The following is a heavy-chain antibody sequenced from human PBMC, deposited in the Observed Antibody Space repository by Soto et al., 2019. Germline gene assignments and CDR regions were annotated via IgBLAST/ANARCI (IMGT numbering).Heavy chain of an antibody. D-gene: IGHD4-17*01. CDR2: IFYDGTQT. J-gene: IGHJ4*02. CDR3: ARGGVPYGDLPLDY. CDR1: GFTFSSFG. Sequence: QVLLVESGGGVVQPGGSLRLSCTASGFTFSSFGMHWVRQAPGKGLEWVATIFYDGTQTYYADSVKGRLTISRDNSENTLYLQMNSLRTEDSAIYYCARGGVPYGDLPLDYWGQGALVTVSS. V-gene: IGHV3-33*01.